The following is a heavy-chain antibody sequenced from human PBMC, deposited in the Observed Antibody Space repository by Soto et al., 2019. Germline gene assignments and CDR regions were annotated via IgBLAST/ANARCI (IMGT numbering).Heavy chain of an antibody. CDR3: AREYSGYDQTFDY. CDR2: IYYSGST. V-gene: IGHV4-59*01. CDR1: GGSISSYY. J-gene: IGHJ4*02. D-gene: IGHD5-12*01. Sequence: PSETLSLTCTVSGGSISSYYWSWIRQHQGKGLEWIGYIYYSGSTNYNPSLKSRVTISVDTSKNQFSLKLSSVTAADTAVYYCAREYSGYDQTFDYWGQGTLVTVSS.